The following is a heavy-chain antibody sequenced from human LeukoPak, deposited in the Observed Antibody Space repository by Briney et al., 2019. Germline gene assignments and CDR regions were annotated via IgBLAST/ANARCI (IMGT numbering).Heavy chain of an antibody. CDR2: ISRIGSYT. CDR1: GLTFSSNG. V-gene: IGHV3-21*01. J-gene: IGHJ6*03. D-gene: IGHD1-14*01. CDR3: ARVGPWVNPDYYYYYMDV. Sequence: GGSLRPSCAVSGLTFSSNGMSWVRPAAGKVLGWVSSISRIGSYTYYADSVKGRFTISRNNTKNSLYQQMNSLRAEDAAVYYCARVGPWVNPDYYYYYMDVWGKGTTVTVSS.